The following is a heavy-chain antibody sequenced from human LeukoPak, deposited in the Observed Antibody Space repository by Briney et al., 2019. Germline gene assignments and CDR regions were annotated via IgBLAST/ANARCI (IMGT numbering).Heavy chain of an antibody. J-gene: IGHJ4*02. CDR3: ARGSHSSYYFDY. CDR1: GFTFTTYA. V-gene: IGHV3-23*01. Sequence: GGSLRLSCVTSGFTFTTYAMIWVRQLPGKGLEWVSAISGSGGNTYYADSVKGRFTISRDDSKNTLYLQMNSLRAEDTAVYYCARGSHSSYYFDYWGQGTLVTVSS. D-gene: IGHD2-15*01. CDR2: ISGSGGNT.